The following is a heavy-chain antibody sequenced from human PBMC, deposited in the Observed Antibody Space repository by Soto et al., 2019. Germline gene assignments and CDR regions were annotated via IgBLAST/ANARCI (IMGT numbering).Heavy chain of an antibody. CDR2: INAHSGGT. J-gene: IGHJ5*02. D-gene: IGHD3-16*02. CDR3: AKDLSRQFVYWFDP. CDR1: GISFTGYY. Sequence: ASGKVSCKASGISFTGYYIHWLRQAPGQGLEWMGWINAHSGGTEYAQKFKGRVTLTRDTSIATAYLTLTSLTPDDTALYYCAKDLSRQFVYWFDPRGQGTPVTVSS. V-gene: IGHV1-2*02.